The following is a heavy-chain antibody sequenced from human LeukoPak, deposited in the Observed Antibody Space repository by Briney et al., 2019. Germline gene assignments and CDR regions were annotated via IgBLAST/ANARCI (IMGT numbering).Heavy chain of an antibody. CDR2: IYHTGST. CDR3: ARDRGTTGYYYLDS. CDR1: GGPITEYY. J-gene: IGHJ4*02. D-gene: IGHD1-26*01. V-gene: IGHV4-59*01. Sequence: SETLSHTCSVSGGPITEYYWSWIRQPPGKGLEWIGYIYHTGSTNYSPSLKSRVTMSVDASRNQFSLKLVSVTAADTAVYYCARDRGTTGYYYLDSWGQGILVTVSS.